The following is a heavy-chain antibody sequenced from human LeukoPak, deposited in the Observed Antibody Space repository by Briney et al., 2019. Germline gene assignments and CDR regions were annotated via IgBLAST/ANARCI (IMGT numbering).Heavy chain of an antibody. CDR1: GFTFSNAW. CDR3: AKDLESTVTPFVDY. CDR2: ISYDGSNK. V-gene: IGHV3-30*18. Sequence: GGSLRLSCAASGFTFSNAWMSWVRQAPGKGLEWVAVISYDGSNKYYAGSVKGRFTISRDNSKNTLYLQMNSLRAEDTAVYYCAKDLESTVTPFVDYWGQGTLVTVSS. D-gene: IGHD4-17*01. J-gene: IGHJ4*02.